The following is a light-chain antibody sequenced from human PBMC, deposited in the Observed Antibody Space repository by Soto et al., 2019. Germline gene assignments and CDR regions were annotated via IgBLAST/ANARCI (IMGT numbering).Light chain of an antibody. V-gene: IGKV1-27*01. J-gene: IGKJ4*01. CDR1: QGIKNY. CDR2: AAS. Sequence: DIQVTQHPSSLSASVGARVTITCRASQGIKNYLAWYQQKPGETPKLLIYAASTLESGIPPRFSGSGSGTDFTLTINNLQPEDVATYYCQRYYNAPFTFGGGTKVEIK. CDR3: QRYYNAPFT.